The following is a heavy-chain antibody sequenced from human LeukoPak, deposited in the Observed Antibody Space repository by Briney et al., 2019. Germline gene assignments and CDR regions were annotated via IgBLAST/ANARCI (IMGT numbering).Heavy chain of an antibody. Sequence: GASVKVSCKASGGTFSSYAISWVRQAPGQGLEWMGGIIPIFGTANYAQKFQGRVTITTDESTSTAYMELSSLRSEDTAVYYCARGWIQLWSVSYYYMDVWGKGTTVTVSS. CDR2: IIPIFGTA. J-gene: IGHJ6*03. CDR1: GGTFSSYA. V-gene: IGHV1-69*05. D-gene: IGHD5-18*01. CDR3: ARGWIQLWSVSYYYMDV.